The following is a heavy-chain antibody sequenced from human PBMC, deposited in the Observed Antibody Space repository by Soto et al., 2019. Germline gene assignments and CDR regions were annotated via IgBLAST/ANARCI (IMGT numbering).Heavy chain of an antibody. J-gene: IGHJ4*02. CDR2: ISYDGSNK. Sequence: QVQLVESGGGVVQPGRSLRLSCAASGFTFSSYAMHWVRQAPGKGLEWVAVISYDGSNKYYADSVKGRFTISRDNSKNTLYLQMNRLRDEDTAVYYCAREYDYGDDPYFDYWGQGTLVTVSS. CDR1: GFTFSSYA. V-gene: IGHV3-30-3*01. CDR3: AREYDYGDDPYFDY. D-gene: IGHD4-17*01.